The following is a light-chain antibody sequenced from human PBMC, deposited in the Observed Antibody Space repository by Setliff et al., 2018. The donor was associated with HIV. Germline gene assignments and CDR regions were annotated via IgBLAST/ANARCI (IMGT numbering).Light chain of an antibody. Sequence: QSALTQPASVSGSPGQSITISCTGTSSDIGGYNYVSWYQQHPGKAPKLMVYDVSQRPSGVSNRSSGSKSGNTASLTISGLQAEDEADYYCSSYTSSTTYVFGPGTKVTVL. V-gene: IGLV2-14*01. CDR2: DVS. CDR3: SSYTSSTTYV. J-gene: IGLJ1*01. CDR1: SSDIGGYNY.